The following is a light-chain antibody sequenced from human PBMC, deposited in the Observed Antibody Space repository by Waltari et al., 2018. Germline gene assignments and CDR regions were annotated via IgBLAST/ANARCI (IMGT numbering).Light chain of an antibody. CDR3: QQYNSYSRPT. CDR2: LAS. CDR1: QSVLYSSNNKNY. V-gene: IGKV4-1*01. J-gene: IGKJ4*01. Sequence: DIVMTQSPDSLAVSLGERATINCKSSQSVLYSSNNKNYLAWYQQRPGQPPKLLIYLASSRESGVPDRFSGSGSGTDFTLTISSLQAEDVAVYYCQQYNSYSRPTFGGGTKVEIK.